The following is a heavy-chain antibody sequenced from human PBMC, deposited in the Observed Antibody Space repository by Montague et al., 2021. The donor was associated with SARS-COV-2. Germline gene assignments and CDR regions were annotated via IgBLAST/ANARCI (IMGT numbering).Heavy chain of an antibody. CDR1: GGSISNYH. CDR2: IYYSGST. J-gene: IGHJ6*02. V-gene: IGHV4-59*08. Sequence: SETLFLTCAVSGGSISNYHWNWIRQPPGKGLEWIAYIYYSGSTXXXPSXXXRVTISVDTSRNQFSLRLTSVTAADTAVYYCARQLRVRRTWQVGDYNHYGMDVWGQGTTVSVSS. CDR3: ARQLRVRRTWQVGDYNHYGMDV. D-gene: IGHD3-10*01.